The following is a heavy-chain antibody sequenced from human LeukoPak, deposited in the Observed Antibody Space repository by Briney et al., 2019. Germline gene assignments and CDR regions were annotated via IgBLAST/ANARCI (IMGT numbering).Heavy chain of an antibody. D-gene: IGHD5-18*01. J-gene: IGHJ4*02. Sequence: SETLSLTCTVSGGSISSYYWSWIRQPPGKGLEWIGYIYYSGSTNYNPSLKSRVTISVDTSKNQFSLKLSSVTAADTAVDYCARHMGLGYSYGYPYFDYWGQGTLVTVSS. CDR2: IYYSGST. CDR3: ARHMGLGYSYGYPYFDY. V-gene: IGHV4-59*08. CDR1: GGSISSYY.